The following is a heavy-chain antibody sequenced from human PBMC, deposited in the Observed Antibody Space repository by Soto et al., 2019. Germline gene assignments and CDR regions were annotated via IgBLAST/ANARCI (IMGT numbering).Heavy chain of an antibody. Sequence: QVQLVQSGAEVKKPGSSVKVSCKASGGTFSSYAISWVRQAPGQGLEWVAVISYDGSNKYYADSVKGRFTISRDNSKNTLYLQMNSLRAEDTAVYYCASPSDAFYGSGSYSYWGQGTLVTVSS. CDR2: ISYDGSNK. V-gene: IGHV3-30*16. D-gene: IGHD3-10*01. J-gene: IGHJ4*02. CDR1: GGTFSSYA. CDR3: ASPSDAFYGSGSYSY.